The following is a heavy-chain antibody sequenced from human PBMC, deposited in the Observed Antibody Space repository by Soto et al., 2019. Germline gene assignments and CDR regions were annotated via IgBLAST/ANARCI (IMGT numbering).Heavy chain of an antibody. CDR2: IYPGDSDT. D-gene: IGHD4-17*01. CDR3: ARTFPHSTVYYGMDV. V-gene: IGHV5-51*01. CDR1: GYSFTSYW. Sequence: GESLKISCKGSGYSFTSYWIGWVRQMPGKGLEWMGIIYPGDSDTRYSPSFQGQDTISADKSISTAYLQWSSLKASDTAMYYCARTFPHSTVYYGMDVWGQGTTVTVSS. J-gene: IGHJ6*02.